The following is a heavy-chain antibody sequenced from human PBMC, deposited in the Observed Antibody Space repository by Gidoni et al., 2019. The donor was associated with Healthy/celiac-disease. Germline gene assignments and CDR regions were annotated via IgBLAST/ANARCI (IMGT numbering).Heavy chain of an antibody. Sequence: EVQLVGSGGGLVKPGGALRRACSASGFTFSNAWMSWVRQAPGKGLEWVGRIKRKTDGGTTDYAAPVKGRFTISRDDSKNTLYLQMNSLKTEDTAVYYCTTGFDPWGQGTLVTVSS. J-gene: IGHJ5*02. V-gene: IGHV3-15*01. CDR3: TTGFDP. CDR1: GFTFSNAW. CDR2: IKRKTDGGTT.